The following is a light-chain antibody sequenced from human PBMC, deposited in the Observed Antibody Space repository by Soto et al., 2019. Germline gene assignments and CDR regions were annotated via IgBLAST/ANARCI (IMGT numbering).Light chain of an antibody. CDR1: QSVLYSSNNKHY. Sequence: DIVMTQSPDSLAVSLGERATINCKSSQSVLYSSNNKHYLAWYQQKPGQLPKLLIYWASTRESGVPDRFSGSGSGTDFTLTISSLQAEDVAVYYCQQYYSTPLTFGGGTKEEIK. CDR2: WAS. J-gene: IGKJ4*01. CDR3: QQYYSTPLT. V-gene: IGKV4-1*01.